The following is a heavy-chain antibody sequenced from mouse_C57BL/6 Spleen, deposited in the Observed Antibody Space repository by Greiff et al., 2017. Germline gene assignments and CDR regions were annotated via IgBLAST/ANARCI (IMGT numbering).Heavy chain of an antibody. CDR3: ARERGQLRLRAWFAY. CDR2: IYPGSGST. Sequence: QVQLQQPGAELVKPGASVKMSCKASGYTFTSYWITWVKQRPGQGLEWIGDIYPGSGSTNYNEKFKSKATLTVDTSSSTAYMQLSSLTSEDSAVYYCARERGQLRLRAWFAYGGQGTLVTVSA. J-gene: IGHJ3*01. CDR1: GYTFTSYW. D-gene: IGHD3-2*02. V-gene: IGHV1-55*01.